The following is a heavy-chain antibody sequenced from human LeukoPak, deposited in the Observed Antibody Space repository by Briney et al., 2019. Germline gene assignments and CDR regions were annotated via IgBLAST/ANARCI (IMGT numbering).Heavy chain of an antibody. CDR3: ARSSDPIRFLEWLPSEGYDFDY. Sequence: GGSLRLSCAVSGFTFSSYSMNWVRQAPGKGLEWVSSISSSSSYIYYADPVKGRFTISRDNAKNTLYLRMNSLRAEDTAVYYCARSSDPIRFLEWLPSEGYDFDYWGQGTLVTVSS. CDR2: ISSSSSYI. D-gene: IGHD3-3*01. CDR1: GFTFSSYS. J-gene: IGHJ4*02. V-gene: IGHV3-21*01.